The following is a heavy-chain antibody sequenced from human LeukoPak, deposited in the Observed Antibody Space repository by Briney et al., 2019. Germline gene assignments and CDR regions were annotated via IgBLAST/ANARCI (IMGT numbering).Heavy chain of an antibody. D-gene: IGHD6-25*01. CDR2: IKRDGSEE. CDR3: ARIAATSRSLNYYFYYMDV. J-gene: IGHJ6*03. Sequence: GRSLRLSCGVSGFTFSDYWMSWVRQAPGKVLEWVANIKRDGSEEYYVDSVKGRFTISRDNARNSLFLQMNSLRAEDTAVYYCARIAATSRSLNYYFYYMDVWGKGTTVTVPS. V-gene: IGHV3-7*01. CDR1: GFTFSDYW.